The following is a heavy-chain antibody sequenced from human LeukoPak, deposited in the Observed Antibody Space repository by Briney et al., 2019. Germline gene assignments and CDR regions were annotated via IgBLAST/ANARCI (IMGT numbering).Heavy chain of an antibody. Sequence: ASVKVSCKASGYTFTGYYMHWVRQAPGQGLEWMGWINPNSGGTNYAQKFQGRVTMTRDTSISTAYMELSRLRSDDTAVYYCARDIVGRVVGKKIEDDYWGQGTLVTVSS. J-gene: IGHJ4*02. CDR3: ARDIVGRVVGKKIEDDY. CDR1: GYTFTGYY. CDR2: INPNSGGT. V-gene: IGHV1-2*02. D-gene: IGHD2-15*01.